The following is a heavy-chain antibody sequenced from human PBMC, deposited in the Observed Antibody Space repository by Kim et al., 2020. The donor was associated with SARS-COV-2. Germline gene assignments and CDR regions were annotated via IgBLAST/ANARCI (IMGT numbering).Heavy chain of an antibody. D-gene: IGHD3-10*01. J-gene: IGHJ5*02. Sequence: GGSLRLSCAASGFTFDDYAMHWVRQAPGKGLEWVSGISWNSGSICYADSVKGRFTISRDNAKNSLYLQMNSLRAEDTALYYCATGMTWFGELLCQGWFDPCGQGTLVTVSS. CDR2: ISWNSGSI. V-gene: IGHV3-9*01. CDR3: ATGMTWFGELLCQGWFDP. CDR1: GFTFDDYA.